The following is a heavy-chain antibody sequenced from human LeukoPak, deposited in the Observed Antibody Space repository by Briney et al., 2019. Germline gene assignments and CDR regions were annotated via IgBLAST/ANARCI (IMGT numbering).Heavy chain of an antibody. J-gene: IGHJ4*02. CDR2: IKQDGSEK. Sequence: GGSLRLSCAASGFTFSSYWMSWVRQAPGKGLEWVANIKQDGSEKYHVDSVKGRFTISRDNAKNSLYLQMNSLRAEDTAVYYCARDQDWSGYIFDYWGQGTLVTVSS. D-gene: IGHD3-3*01. V-gene: IGHV3-7*01. CDR1: GFTFSSYW. CDR3: ARDQDWSGYIFDY.